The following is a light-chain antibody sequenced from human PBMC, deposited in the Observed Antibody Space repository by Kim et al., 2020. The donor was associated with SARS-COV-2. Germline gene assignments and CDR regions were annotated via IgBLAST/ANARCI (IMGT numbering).Light chain of an antibody. CDR2: DAT. CDR1: QDISTD. CDR3: QQYDTLPLS. V-gene: IGKV1-33*01. Sequence: DIQMTQSPSSLSASIGDRVSITCQASQDISTDLTWYQHKPGRAPRLLIYDATNLETGVPPRFSGTGSGKDFTFTISNLQPEDGGTYYCQQYDTLPLSFGGGTKVDIK. J-gene: IGKJ4*01.